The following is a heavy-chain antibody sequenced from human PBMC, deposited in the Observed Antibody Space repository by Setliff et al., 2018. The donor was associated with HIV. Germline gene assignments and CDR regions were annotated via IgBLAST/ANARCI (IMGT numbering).Heavy chain of an antibody. Sequence: GWIRQPPGKALEWVGFIRSKAYGGTTEYAASVKGRFTISRDDSKSIAYLQMNSLKTEDAAMYYCSARYSYGPQFDYWGQGTLVTVSS. J-gene: IGHJ4*02. CDR3: SARYSYGPQFDY. V-gene: IGHV3-49*02. D-gene: IGHD5-18*01. CDR2: IRSKAYGGTT.